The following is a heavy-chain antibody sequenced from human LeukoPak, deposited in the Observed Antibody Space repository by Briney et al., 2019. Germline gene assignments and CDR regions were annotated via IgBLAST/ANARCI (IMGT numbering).Heavy chain of an antibody. CDR1: GDSITSYY. J-gene: IGHJ4*02. V-gene: IGHV4-59*08. CDR2: VYYTGST. CDR3: ARKGSNWSTQFDY. Sequence: SETLSLTCTVSGDSITSYYWSWIRQPPGKGLEWIGYVYYTGSTSYNPSLKSRVTISVDTSKNQFSLRLSSVTAADTALYYCARKGSNWSTQFDYWGQGTLVTVSS. D-gene: IGHD6-13*01.